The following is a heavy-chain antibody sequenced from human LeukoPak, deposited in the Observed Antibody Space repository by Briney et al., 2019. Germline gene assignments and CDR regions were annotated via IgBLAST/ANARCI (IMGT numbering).Heavy chain of an antibody. J-gene: IGHJ4*02. CDR1: GYTFTDYY. V-gene: IGHV1-2*02. Sequence: ASVKVSCNASGYTFTDYYMHWVRQAPGQGLEWMGWINPNSGGTNYAQKFQGRVTMTRDTSIKTAYMELTRLRSDDTAVYYCARARQRLGELSALDNWGQGALVTVSS. CDR3: ARARQRLGELSALDN. D-gene: IGHD3-16*02. CDR2: INPNSGGT.